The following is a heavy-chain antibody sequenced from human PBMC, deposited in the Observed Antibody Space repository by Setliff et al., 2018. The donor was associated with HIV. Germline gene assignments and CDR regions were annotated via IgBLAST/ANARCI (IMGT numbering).Heavy chain of an antibody. CDR3: ARHSAFYYYYYMDV. Sequence: SETLSLTCSVSGDSISSGSYYWSWIRLPAGKGLEWIGQIHTTGSTNYNPSLKSRVTISMDTSKNQFSLNLNSVTATDTAVYYCARHSAFYYYYYMDVWGKGTTVTVSS. J-gene: IGHJ6*03. CDR1: GDSISSGSYY. V-gene: IGHV4-61*09. D-gene: IGHD5-18*01. CDR2: IHTTGST.